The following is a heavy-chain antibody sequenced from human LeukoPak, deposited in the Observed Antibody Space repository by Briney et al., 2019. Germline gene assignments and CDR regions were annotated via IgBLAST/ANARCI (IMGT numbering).Heavy chain of an antibody. CDR3: AKVRYSSGWYYFDY. D-gene: IGHD6-19*01. V-gene: IGHV3-53*01. CDR2: IYSDGST. J-gene: IGHJ4*02. Sequence: GGSLTLSCAAAGFSVSSNYMSWVRQAPGKGLEWVSVIYSDGSTTYADYVKGRFTISRDNSKNTLYLQMNSLRAEDTAVYYCAKVRYSSGWYYFDYWGQGTLVTVSS. CDR1: GFSVSSNY.